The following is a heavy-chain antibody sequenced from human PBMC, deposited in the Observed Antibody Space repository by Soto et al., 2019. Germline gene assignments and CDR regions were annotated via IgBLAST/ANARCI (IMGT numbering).Heavy chain of an antibody. CDR1: GVTFSSET. V-gene: IGHV1-69*01. D-gene: IGHD3-10*01. J-gene: IGHJ4*02. Sequence: QVQLVQSGADVKKPGSSVKVSCQASGVTFSSETLGWVRQAPGQGLEWVGGIIPLFGTASYAQKFQGRVTIAADESTSTVDMELSSLRSDDTAVYFCSTELGENPASPFDAWGQGTLVTFSS. CDR3: STELGENPASPFDA. CDR2: IIPLFGTA.